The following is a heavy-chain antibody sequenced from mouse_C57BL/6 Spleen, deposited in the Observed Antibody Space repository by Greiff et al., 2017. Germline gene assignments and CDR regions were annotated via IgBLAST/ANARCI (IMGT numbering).Heavy chain of an antibody. D-gene: IGHD2-3*01. V-gene: IGHV1-50*01. CDR2: IYPSDSYT. CDR1: GYTFTSSW. J-gene: IGHJ3*01. CDR3: ARGTLGDGYLPFAY. Sequence: QVQLQQPGAELVKPGASVKLSCKASGYTFTSSWMQWVKQRPGQGLEWIGEIYPSDSYTNYNQKFMGKATLTVDTSSSTAYMQLSSLTSEDSAVYYCARGTLGDGYLPFAYWGQGTLVTVSA.